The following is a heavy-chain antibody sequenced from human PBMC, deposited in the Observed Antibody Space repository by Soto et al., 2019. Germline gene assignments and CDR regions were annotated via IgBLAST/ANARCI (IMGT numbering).Heavy chain of an antibody. CDR2: IIPILDVA. CDR1: GDIFSNYT. Sequence: QVQLVQSGAEVKKPGSSVRVSCKASGDIFSNYTISWVRQAPGQGLEWVGRIIPILDVANYPLRFQGRVTITADKSTSTVYLELSSLRSEATAIYYCARVKTDSGSYEGDYYMDVGGKGTTVTASS. CDR3: ARVKTDSGSYEGDYYMDV. D-gene: IGHD3-10*01. J-gene: IGHJ6*03. V-gene: IGHV1-69*02.